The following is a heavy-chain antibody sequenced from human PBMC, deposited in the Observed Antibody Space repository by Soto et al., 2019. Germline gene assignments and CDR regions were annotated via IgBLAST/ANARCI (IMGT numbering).Heavy chain of an antibody. Sequence: PGGSLRLSCAASGFTFSSYSMNWVRQAPGKGLEWVSSISSSSSYIYYADSVKGRFTISRDNAKNSLYLQMNSLRAEDTAVYYFARESRLSPGIFDPWGQGTLVTVSS. CDR2: ISSSSSYI. J-gene: IGHJ5*02. CDR3: ARESRLSPGIFDP. V-gene: IGHV3-21*01. CDR1: GFTFSSYS.